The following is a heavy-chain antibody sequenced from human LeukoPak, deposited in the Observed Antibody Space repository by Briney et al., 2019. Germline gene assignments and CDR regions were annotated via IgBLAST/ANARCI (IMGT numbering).Heavy chain of an antibody. CDR3: TRVGYIDEGIDY. V-gene: IGHV3-7*04. Sequence: PGGSLRLSCAASEFTFSSYWMSWVRQAPGKGLEWVANIKQDGGQIYYLESVKGRFTVSRDNAKNSLYLQMNSLRAEDTAVYYCTRVGYIDEGIDYWGQGTLVSVSS. CDR1: EFTFSSYW. J-gene: IGHJ4*02. D-gene: IGHD5-24*01. CDR2: IKQDGGQI.